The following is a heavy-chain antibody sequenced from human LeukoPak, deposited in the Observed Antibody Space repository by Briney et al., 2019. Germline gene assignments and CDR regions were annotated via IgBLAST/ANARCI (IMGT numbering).Heavy chain of an antibody. D-gene: IGHD6-13*01. J-gene: IGHJ4*02. CDR1: GFTVSSNY. V-gene: IGHV3-53*01. CDR3: ARGWQQLLDYFDY. CDR2: IYSGGST. Sequence: GGSLRLSCAASGFTVSSNYMNWVRQAPGKGLEWVSAIYSGGSTYYADSVKGRFTISRDNTKNTLYLQMNRLRAADTAVYYCARGWQQLLDYFDYSGQETLVTVSS.